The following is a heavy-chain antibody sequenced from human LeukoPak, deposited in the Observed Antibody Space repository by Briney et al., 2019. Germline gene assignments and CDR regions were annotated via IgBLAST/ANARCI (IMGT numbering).Heavy chain of an antibody. Sequence: SETLSLTCTVSGDSISSGAYYWSWIRQPPGKGLEWIGYISHSGITYYNPSLKSRVTISLNTSRNQFSLNLSSVSAADTAVFHCARARAYSSSWYHFDYWGQGTLVTVSS. CDR1: GDSISSGAYY. CDR3: ARARAYSSSWYHFDY. CDR2: ISHSGIT. D-gene: IGHD6-13*01. J-gene: IGHJ4*02. V-gene: IGHV4-30-4*08.